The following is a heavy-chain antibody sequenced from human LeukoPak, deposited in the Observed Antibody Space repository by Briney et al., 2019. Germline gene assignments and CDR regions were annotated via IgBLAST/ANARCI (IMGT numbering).Heavy chain of an antibody. CDR1: GASVSSHF. J-gene: IGHJ3*01. Sequence: SETLSLTCVVSGASVSSHFWSWIRQTPGMGLEWIGYISNRGSTGYNPSLRSRVTISVDAPKNEVSLNLRSVSAADTAVYYCAKDVSGAYYAFDVWGQG. D-gene: IGHD4/OR15-4a*01. V-gene: IGHV4-59*02. CDR3: AKDVSGAYYAFDV. CDR2: ISNRGST.